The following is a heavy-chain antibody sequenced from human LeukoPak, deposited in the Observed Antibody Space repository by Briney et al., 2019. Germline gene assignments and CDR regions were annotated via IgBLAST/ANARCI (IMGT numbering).Heavy chain of an antibody. CDR2: IRYDGSNK. CDR3: AKAPLGVGAYYFDY. Sequence: GGSLRLSCVASGFTFSSYGMHWVRQAPGKGLEWVAFIRYDGSNKYYADSVKGRFTISRDNSKNTLYLQMNSLRAEDTAVYYCAKAPLGVGAYYFDYWGQGTLVTVSS. V-gene: IGHV3-30*02. CDR1: GFTFSSYG. D-gene: IGHD1-26*01. J-gene: IGHJ4*02.